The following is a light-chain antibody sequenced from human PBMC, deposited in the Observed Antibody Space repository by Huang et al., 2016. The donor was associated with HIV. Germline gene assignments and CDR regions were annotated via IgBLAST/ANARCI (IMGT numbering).Light chain of an antibody. CDR2: AAS. Sequence: DIQMTQSPSSLSASIGDRVTITCRASQSFNNYVCWYQQKPGKAPKLLIYAASSLESGVPSRFSGSGSGTDVSLTISSLQPEDFATYYCQQTYSIPLTFGGGSKVETK. CDR1: QSFNNY. CDR3: QQTYSIPLT. V-gene: IGKV1-39*01. J-gene: IGKJ4*01.